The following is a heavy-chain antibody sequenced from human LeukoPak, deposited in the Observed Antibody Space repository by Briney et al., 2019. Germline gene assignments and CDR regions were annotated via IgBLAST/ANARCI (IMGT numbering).Heavy chain of an antibody. CDR3: AGARQVEYSSSSCFDY. CDR1: GGSISSGDYY. J-gene: IGHJ4*02. CDR2: IYYSGST. D-gene: IGHD6-6*01. V-gene: IGHV4-30-4*01. Sequence: MPSEALSLTCTVSGGSISSGDYYWSWIRQPPGKGLEWIGYIYYSGSTYYNPSLKSRVTISVDTSKNQFSLKLSSVTAADTAVYYCAGARQVEYSSSSCFDYWGQGTLVTVSS.